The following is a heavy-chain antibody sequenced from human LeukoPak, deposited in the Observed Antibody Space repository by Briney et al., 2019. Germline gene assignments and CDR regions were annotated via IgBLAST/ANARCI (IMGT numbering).Heavy chain of an antibody. CDR1: GFTFSSYS. CDR2: ISSSSSYI. CDR3: ARDRPRGYSSGCSDY. D-gene: IGHD6-19*01. V-gene: IGHV3-21*01. J-gene: IGHJ4*02. Sequence: PGGSLRLSCAASGFTFSSYSMNWVRQAPGEGLEWVSSISSSSSYIYYADSVKGRFTISRDNAKNSLYLQMNSLRAEDTAVYYCARDRPRGYSSGCSDYWGQGTLVTVSS.